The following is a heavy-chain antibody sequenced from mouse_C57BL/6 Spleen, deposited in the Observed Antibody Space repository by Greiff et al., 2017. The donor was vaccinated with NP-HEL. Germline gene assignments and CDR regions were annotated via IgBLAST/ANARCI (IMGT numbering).Heavy chain of an antibody. Sequence: EVQLQQSGPELVKPGASVKISCKASGYTFTDYYMNWVKQSHGKSLEWIGDINPNNGGTSYNQKFKGKATLTVDKSSSTAYMELRSLTSEGSAVYYCARGGIYYGYEDGPWCADWGQGTLVTVSA. V-gene: IGHV1-26*01. D-gene: IGHD2-2*01. CDR2: INPNNGGT. J-gene: IGHJ3*01. CDR3: ARGGIYYGYEDGPWCAD. CDR1: GYTFTDYY.